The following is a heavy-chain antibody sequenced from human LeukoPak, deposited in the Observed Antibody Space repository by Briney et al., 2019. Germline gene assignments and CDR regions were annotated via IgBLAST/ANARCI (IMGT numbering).Heavy chain of an antibody. CDR1: GGSINNYY. CDR2: IYYSGST. V-gene: IGHV4-59*08. D-gene: IGHD6-13*01. J-gene: IGHJ5*02. CDR3: ARVTGYTRVFDP. Sequence: PSETLSLTCTVSGGSINNYYWSWVRQPPGKGLEWIGYIYYSGSTTYNPSLKSRVTISVDTSKNQFSLKLSSVTAADTAVYYCARVTGYTRVFDPWGQGTLVTVSS.